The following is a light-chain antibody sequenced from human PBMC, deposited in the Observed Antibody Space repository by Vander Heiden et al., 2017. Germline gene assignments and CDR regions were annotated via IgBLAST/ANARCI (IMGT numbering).Light chain of an antibody. CDR1: QSVSSN. CDR2: GAS. V-gene: IGKV3-15*01. J-gene: IGKJ1*01. CDR3: QQYKNGPRT. Sequence: EIVMTQSPATLSVSPGERATLSCRASQSVSSNLAWYQQEPGQAPRLLIYGASPRATGIPARFSCSGSGTEFTLTISSLQSEDFAVSYCQQYKNGPRTFGQGTKVEIK.